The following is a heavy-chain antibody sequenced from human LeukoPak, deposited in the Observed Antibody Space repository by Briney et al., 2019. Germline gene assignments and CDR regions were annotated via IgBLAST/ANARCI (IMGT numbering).Heavy chain of an antibody. CDR2: IYHSGST. CDR1: GGSISSSNW. J-gene: IGHJ3*02. D-gene: IGHD6-19*01. Sequence: SETLSLTCAVSGGSISSSNWWSWVRQPPGKGLEWIGEIYHSGSTNYNPSLKSRVTISVDTSKNQFSLKLNSVTAADTAVYYCARFLSDSSGWNADAFDIWGQGTMVTVSS. V-gene: IGHV4-4*02. CDR3: ARFLSDSSGWNADAFDI.